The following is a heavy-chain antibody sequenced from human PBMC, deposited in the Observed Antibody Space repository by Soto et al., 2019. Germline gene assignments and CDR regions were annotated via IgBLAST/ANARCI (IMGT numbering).Heavy chain of an antibody. CDR3: ASSSSGQDMVRGVIR. Sequence: GESLKISCKGSGYSFTSYWIGWVRQMPGKGLEWMGIIYPGDSDTRYSPSFQGQVTISADKSISTAYLQWSSLKASDTAMYYCASSSSGQDMVRGVIRWGQGTLVTVSS. J-gene: IGHJ4*02. V-gene: IGHV5-51*01. CDR1: GYSFTSYW. D-gene: IGHD3-10*01. CDR2: IYPGDSDT.